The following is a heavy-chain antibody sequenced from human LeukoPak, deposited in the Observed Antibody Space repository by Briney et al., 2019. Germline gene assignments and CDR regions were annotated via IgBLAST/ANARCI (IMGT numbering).Heavy chain of an antibody. D-gene: IGHD2-15*01. CDR1: GDSVTGYF. CDR2: IYKIGTT. V-gene: IGHV4-59*02. Sequence: SETLSLTCTVFGDSVTGYFLNWVRQPPGKGLEWIGHIYKIGTTNYNPSLKSRLTISADTSKNQFSLQLRSVTAADTAVYYCIIGVGWQPDYWGQGALVTVSS. J-gene: IGHJ4*02. CDR3: IIGVGWQPDY.